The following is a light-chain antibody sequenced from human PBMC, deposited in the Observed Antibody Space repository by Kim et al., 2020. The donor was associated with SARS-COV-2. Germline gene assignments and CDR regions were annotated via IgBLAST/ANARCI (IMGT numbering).Light chain of an antibody. Sequence: QAGLTQPPSVSKGLRQTATLTCTGNSNNVGNEGASWLQQHQGHPPRLLSYRNNNRASGISDRFSASRSGSTASLTITGLQPEDEADYYCSAWDISLGAWVFGGGTQLTVL. CDR3: SAWDISLGAWV. J-gene: IGLJ3*02. CDR2: RNN. CDR1: SNNVGNEG. V-gene: IGLV10-54*01.